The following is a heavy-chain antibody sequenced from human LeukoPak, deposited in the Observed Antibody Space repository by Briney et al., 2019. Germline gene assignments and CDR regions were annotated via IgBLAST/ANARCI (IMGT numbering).Heavy chain of an antibody. D-gene: IGHD6-19*01. CDR3: ARDPTGYSSGWYSGREVNWFDP. CDR1: GFTFSSYS. V-gene: IGHV3-21*01. Sequence: PGGSLRLPCAASGFTFSSYSKNWVRQAPGKGLEWVSSISSSSSYIYYADSVKGRFTISRDNAKNSLYLQMNSLRAEDTAVYYCARDPTGYSSGWYSGREVNWFDPWGQGTLVTVSS. J-gene: IGHJ5*02. CDR2: ISSSSSYI.